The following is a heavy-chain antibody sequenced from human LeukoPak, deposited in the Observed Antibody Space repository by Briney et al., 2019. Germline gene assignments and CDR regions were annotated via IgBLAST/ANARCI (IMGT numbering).Heavy chain of an antibody. J-gene: IGHJ4*02. CDR1: GYTFIGYY. CDR3: ATVMDIVVGGGPYYFDY. Sequence: ASVKVSCKASGYTFIGYYLHWVRQAPGQGLEWMGWINPHNVDTNYAQEFQGRVTMTRDTSITTAYMELSTLKSDDTAVYYCATVMDIVVGGGPYYFDYWGQGNLVTVSS. V-gene: IGHV1-2*02. CDR2: INPHNVDT. D-gene: IGHD2-2*03.